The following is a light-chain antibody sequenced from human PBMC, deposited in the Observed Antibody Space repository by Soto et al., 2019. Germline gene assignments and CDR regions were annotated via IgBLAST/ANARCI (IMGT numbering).Light chain of an antibody. Sequence: DIQMTQSPSTLSAFVGDRVTITCRASQSISTWLAWYQQKPGKAPKLLIYDASSLESGDPSRLSGNGSGTEVTLTFISLQHDEFATYYCQQYNSYPCTFGQGTKVEIK. CDR1: QSISTW. CDR2: DAS. V-gene: IGKV1-5*01. CDR3: QQYNSYPCT. J-gene: IGKJ1*01.